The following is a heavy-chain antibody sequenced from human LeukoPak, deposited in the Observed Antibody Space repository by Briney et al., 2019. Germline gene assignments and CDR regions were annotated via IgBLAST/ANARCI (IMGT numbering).Heavy chain of an antibody. Sequence: GGSLRLSCAASGFTFSSLAMSWVRQAPGKGLQWVSVISGSGVSTYHADSVKGRFTISRDNSKNTLFLQVNSLRAEDTAVYYCAREIGDFDYWGQGALVTVSS. CDR3: AREIGDFDY. V-gene: IGHV3-23*01. J-gene: IGHJ4*02. CDR1: GFTFSSLA. CDR2: ISGSGVST.